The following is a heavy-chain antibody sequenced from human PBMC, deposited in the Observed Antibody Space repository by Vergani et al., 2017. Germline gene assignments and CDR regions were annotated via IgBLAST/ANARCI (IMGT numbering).Heavy chain of an antibody. Sequence: VQLVESGGGVVQPGRSLRLSCAASGFTFSSYWMHWVRQAPGKGLVWVSRINSDGSSTSYADSVKGRFTISRDNAKNTLYLQMNSLRAEDTAVYYCAGVGVDTAADGLYYYYYYMDVWGKGTTVTVSS. CDR3: AGVGVDTAADGLYYYYYYMDV. V-gene: IGHV3-74*02. CDR1: GFTFSSYW. CDR2: INSDGSST. D-gene: IGHD5-18*01. J-gene: IGHJ6*03.